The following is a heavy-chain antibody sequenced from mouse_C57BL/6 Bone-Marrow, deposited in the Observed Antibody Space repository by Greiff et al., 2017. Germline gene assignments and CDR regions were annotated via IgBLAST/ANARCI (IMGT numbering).Heavy chain of an antibody. J-gene: IGHJ2*01. Sequence: VQLQQSGPVLVKPGASVKMSCKASGYTFTDYYMNWVKQSHGKSLEWIGVINPYNGGTSYNQKFKGKATLTVDKSSSTAYMGLNSLTSEDSAVYYCARWLTGTFDYWGQGTTLTVSS. D-gene: IGHD4-1*01. CDR2: INPYNGGT. CDR3: ARWLTGTFDY. CDR1: GYTFTDYY. V-gene: IGHV1-19*01.